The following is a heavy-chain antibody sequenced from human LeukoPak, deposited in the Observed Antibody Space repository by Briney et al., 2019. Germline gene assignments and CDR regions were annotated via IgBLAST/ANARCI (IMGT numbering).Heavy chain of an antibody. CDR2: IYYSGSA. J-gene: IGHJ5*02. Sequence: SETLSLTCTVSGGSISSYYWSWIRQPPGKGLEWIGYIYYSGSANYNPSLKSRVTISVDTSKNQFSLKLSSVTAADTAVYYCARGVDILTGYYKWFDPWGQGTLVTVSS. CDR3: ARGVDILTGYYKWFDP. D-gene: IGHD3-9*01. CDR1: GGSISSYY. V-gene: IGHV4-59*01.